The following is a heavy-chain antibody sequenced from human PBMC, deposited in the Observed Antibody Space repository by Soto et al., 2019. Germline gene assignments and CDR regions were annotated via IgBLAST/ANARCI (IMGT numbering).Heavy chain of an antibody. V-gene: IGHV3-7*01. J-gene: IGHJ6*02. CDR3: ARVYRYSSGWYALPPYYYYGMDV. CDR1: GFTFSSYW. Sequence: PGGSLRLSCAASGFTFSSYWMSWVRQAPGKGLEWVANIKQDGSEKYYVDSVKCRFTISRDNAMNSLYLQMNSLRAEDTAVYYCARVYRYSSGWYALPPYYYYGMDVWGQGTTVTVS. CDR2: IKQDGSEK. D-gene: IGHD6-19*01.